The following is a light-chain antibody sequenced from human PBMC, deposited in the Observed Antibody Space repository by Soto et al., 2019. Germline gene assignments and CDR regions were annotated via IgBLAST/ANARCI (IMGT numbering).Light chain of an antibody. CDR1: SSNIGSNY. J-gene: IGLJ3*02. CDR2: RNN. V-gene: IGLV1-47*01. Sequence: QSVLTQPPSASGTPGQRVTISCSGSSSNIGSNYVYWYQQLPGTAPKLLIYRNNQRPSGVPDRFSGSKSGTSASLALSGLRSEDEADYYCAAWDDSLREGVFGGGTKLTVL. CDR3: AAWDDSLREGV.